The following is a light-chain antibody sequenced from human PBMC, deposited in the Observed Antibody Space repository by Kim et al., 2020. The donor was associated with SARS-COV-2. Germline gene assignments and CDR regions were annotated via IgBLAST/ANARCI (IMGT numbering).Light chain of an antibody. V-gene: IGLV2-11*01. CDR3: CSYAGDYNFV. CDR2: DVA. J-gene: IGLJ1*01. Sequence: GQSITISFTGTTRDVGDYDFVSWYQHHPGKVPKLLIFDVAQRPSGVPDRFSGSKSGNTASLTISGLQAEDEADYYCCSYAGDYNFVFGTGTQLTVL. CDR1: TRDVGDYDF.